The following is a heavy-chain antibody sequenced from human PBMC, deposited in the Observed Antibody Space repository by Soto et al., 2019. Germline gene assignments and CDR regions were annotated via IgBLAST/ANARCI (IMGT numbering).Heavy chain of an antibody. CDR3: ARIKRITIFGVVIDKPRPYYYYGMDV. Sequence: TLSLTCTVSGGSISSGDYYWSWIRQPPGKGLEWIGYIYYSGSTYYNPSLKSRVTISVDTSKNQFSLKLSSVTAADTAVYYCARIKRITIFGVVIDKPRPYYYYGMDVWGQGATVTVSS. D-gene: IGHD3-3*01. CDR1: GGSISSGDYY. J-gene: IGHJ6*02. V-gene: IGHV4-30-4*01. CDR2: IYYSGST.